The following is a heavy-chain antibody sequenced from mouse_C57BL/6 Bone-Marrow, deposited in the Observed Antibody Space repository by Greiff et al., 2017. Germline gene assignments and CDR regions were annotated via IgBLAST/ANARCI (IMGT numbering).Heavy chain of an antibody. V-gene: IGHV5-17*01. J-gene: IGHJ2*01. CDR2: ISSGSSTI. D-gene: IGHD2-4*01. Sequence: EVKLVESGGGLVKPGGSLKLSCAASGFTFSDYGMHWVRQAPEKGLEWVAYISSGSSTIYYADTVKGRFTISRDNAKNTLFLQMTSLRSEDTAMYYCARRDYPFFDYWGQGTTHTVSS. CDR3: ARRDYPFFDY. CDR1: GFTFSDYG.